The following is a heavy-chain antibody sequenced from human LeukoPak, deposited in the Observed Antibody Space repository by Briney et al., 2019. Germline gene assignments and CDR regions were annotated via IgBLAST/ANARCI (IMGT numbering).Heavy chain of an antibody. V-gene: IGHV3-74*01. Sequence: GGSLRLSCAASGFTFSTYWMHWVRQAPGKGLVWVSRIKGDGSTNYADSVKGRFTISRDNARNTVSLQMNSLRPEDTGVYYCARAPSEIGGYYPEYFRHWGQGTLVTVSS. CDR3: ARAPSEIGGYYPEYFRH. CDR1: GFTFSTYW. D-gene: IGHD3-22*01. J-gene: IGHJ1*01. CDR2: IKGDGST.